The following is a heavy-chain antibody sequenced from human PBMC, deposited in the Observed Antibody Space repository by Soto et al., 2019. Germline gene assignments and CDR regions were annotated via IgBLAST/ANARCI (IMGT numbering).Heavy chain of an antibody. V-gene: IGHV1-46*01. D-gene: IGHD2-15*01. Sequence: ASVKVSFKASGYTFTSYYMHWVRQAPGQGLEWLGIINPSGGSTSYAQKFQGRVTMTRDTSTSTVYMELSSLRSEDTAVYYCARGRYCSGGSCYQDPEYFQHWGQGTLVTVSS. CDR1: GYTFTSYY. CDR2: INPSGGST. CDR3: ARGRYCSGGSCYQDPEYFQH. J-gene: IGHJ1*01.